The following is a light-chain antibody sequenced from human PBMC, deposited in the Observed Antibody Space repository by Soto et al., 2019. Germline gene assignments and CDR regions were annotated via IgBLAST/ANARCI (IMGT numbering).Light chain of an antibody. CDR2: GAS. Sequence: EIVLTQSPATLSLSPGERATLSCRASQSVSSNLAWYQQKPGQAPRLLIYGASTRATDIPVRFSGSGSGTEFTLTISSLQPEDFATYHCQQLNSYPLTFGPGTKVDNK. V-gene: IGKV3-15*01. J-gene: IGKJ3*01. CDR1: QSVSSN. CDR3: QQLNSYPLT.